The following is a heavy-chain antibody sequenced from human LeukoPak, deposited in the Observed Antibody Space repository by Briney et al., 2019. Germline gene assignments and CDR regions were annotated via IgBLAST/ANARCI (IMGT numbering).Heavy chain of an antibody. CDR2: IYHSGST. V-gene: IGHV4-38-2*01. Sequence: SETLSLTCAVSGYSISSGSYWGWIRQPPGKGLEWIGSIYHSGSTYYNPSLKSRVTISVDTSKDQFSLKLSSVTAADTAVYYCARPAGYFGSDAFDIWGQGTMVTVSS. CDR3: ARPAGYFGSDAFDI. D-gene: IGHD3-10*01. CDR1: GYSISSGSY. J-gene: IGHJ3*02.